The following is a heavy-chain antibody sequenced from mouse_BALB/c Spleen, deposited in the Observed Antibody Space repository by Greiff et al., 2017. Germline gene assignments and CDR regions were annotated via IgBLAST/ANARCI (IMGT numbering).Heavy chain of an antibody. J-gene: IGHJ2*01. D-gene: IGHD1-1*01. CDR3: ARDYGSRNYFDY. CDR2: ILPGSGST. CDR1: GYTFSSYW. V-gene: IGHV1-9*01. Sequence: QVQLKQSGAELMKPGASVKISCKATGYTFSSYWIEWVKQRPGHGLEWIGEILPGSGSTNYNEKFKGKATFTADTSSNTAYMQLSSLTSEDSAVYYCARDYGSRNYFDYWGKGTTLTVSS.